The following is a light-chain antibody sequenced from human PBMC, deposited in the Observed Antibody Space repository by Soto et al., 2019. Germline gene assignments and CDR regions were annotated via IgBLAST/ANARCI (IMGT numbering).Light chain of an antibody. J-gene: IGKJ5*01. CDR2: DAS. CDR1: QDINIY. CDR3: QQYDILPST. Sequence: DIQMTQSPSSPFASVGDRVTITCQATQDINIYLNWYQQKPGKAPNLLIYDASNLEIGVPSRFRGSGSGTHFTFTISSLQTEDSGTYYCQQYDILPSTFGRGTRLEIK. V-gene: IGKV1-33*01.